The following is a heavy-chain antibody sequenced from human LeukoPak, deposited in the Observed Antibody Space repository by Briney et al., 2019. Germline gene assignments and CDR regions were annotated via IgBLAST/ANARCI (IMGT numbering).Heavy chain of an antibody. CDR3: AREDPERHFDY. V-gene: IGHV4-59*01. CDR2: IYYSGST. D-gene: IGHD1-1*01. Sequence: SETLSLTCTVSGGSISSYYWSWIRQPPGKGLEWIGYIYYSGSTNYNPSLKSRVTISVDTSKNQFSLKLSSVTAADTAVYYCAREDPERHFDYWGQGTLVTVSS. J-gene: IGHJ4*02. CDR1: GGSISSYY.